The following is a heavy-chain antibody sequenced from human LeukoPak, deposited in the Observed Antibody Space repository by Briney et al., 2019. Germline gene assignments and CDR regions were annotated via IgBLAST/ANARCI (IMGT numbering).Heavy chain of an antibody. J-gene: IGHJ4*02. Sequence: GGSQRLSCAASGFTFSSYWMHWVRQAPGKGLVWVSRINSDGSSTSYADSVKGRFTISRDNAKNTLYLQMNSLRAEDTAVYYCARDLWAYNWNDVIQEREGYWGQGTLVTVSS. CDR3: ARDLWAYNWNDVIQEREGY. CDR2: INSDGSST. D-gene: IGHD1-1*01. CDR1: GFTFSSYW. V-gene: IGHV3-74*01.